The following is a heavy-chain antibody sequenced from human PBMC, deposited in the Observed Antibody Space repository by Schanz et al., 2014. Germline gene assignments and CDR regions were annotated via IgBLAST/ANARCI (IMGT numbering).Heavy chain of an antibody. V-gene: IGHV1-69*08. CDR1: GGTFSRLT. CDR2: VIPILGVT. J-gene: IGHJ4*02. CDR3: AREYYDSSGYCCCDY. D-gene: IGHD3-22*01. Sequence: QVQLVQSGADVKKPGSSVRVSCKASGGTFSRLTFSWVRQAPGQGLEWMGRVIPILGVTHYAQKFQGRVTITAGKSTTTAYMELSSLRSENTAMYYCAREYYDSSGYCCCDYWGQGTLVTVSS.